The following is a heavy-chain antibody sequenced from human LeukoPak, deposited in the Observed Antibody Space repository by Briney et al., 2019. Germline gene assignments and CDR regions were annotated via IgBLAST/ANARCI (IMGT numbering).Heavy chain of an antibody. CDR2: IYYSGST. Sequence: EPSETLSLTGTVSGGSISSYYWSWIRQPPGKGLEWIGYIYYSGSTNYNPSLKSRVTISVDTSKNQFSLKLSSVTAADTAVYYCARLQDWFDPWGQGTLVTVSS. J-gene: IGHJ5*02. CDR1: GGSISSYY. CDR3: ARLQDWFDP. V-gene: IGHV4-59*08.